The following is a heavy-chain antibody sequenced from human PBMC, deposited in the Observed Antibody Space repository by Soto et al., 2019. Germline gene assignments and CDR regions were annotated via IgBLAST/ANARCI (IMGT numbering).Heavy chain of an antibody. CDR2: INSDGVSL. V-gene: IGHV3-74*01. J-gene: IGHJ4*02. D-gene: IGHD3-16*02. CDR1: GFIFSNSW. CDR3: AGGYYRYADDLEY. Sequence: EVQLVESGGGSVQPGGSLRLSCAASGFIFSNSWMHWVRQAPGKGLVWVSRINSDGVSLSYADFVQGRFTISRDNAKNTLYLQMNRLGADKAAVYYCAGGYYRYADDLEYWGQGTMVTVSS.